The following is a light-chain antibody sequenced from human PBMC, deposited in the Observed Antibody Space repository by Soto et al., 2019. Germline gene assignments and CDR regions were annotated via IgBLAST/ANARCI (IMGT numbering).Light chain of an antibody. Sequence: EMVMTQSPATLSVSPGERATLSCRASQSVSTKLVWYQQKPGQAPRLLIYGASTRATGITARFSGSGSGTEFTLTISSLQSEDFAVYYCQQHDQGWTFGQGTKVEIK. CDR1: QSVSTK. V-gene: IGKV3-15*01. CDR2: GAS. CDR3: QQHDQGWT. J-gene: IGKJ1*01.